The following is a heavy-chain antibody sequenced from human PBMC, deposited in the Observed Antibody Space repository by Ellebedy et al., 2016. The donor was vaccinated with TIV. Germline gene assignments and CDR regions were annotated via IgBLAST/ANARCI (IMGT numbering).Heavy chain of an antibody. Sequence: ASVKVSXXASGYTFTSYDINWVRQATGQGLEWMGWISAYNGNTNYAQKLQGRVTMTTDTSTSTAYMELRSLRSDDTAVYYCVSDGGGETFDYWGQGTLVTVSS. V-gene: IGHV1-18*01. CDR2: ISAYNGNT. CDR3: VSDGGGETFDY. J-gene: IGHJ4*02. D-gene: IGHD4-23*01. CDR1: GYTFTSYD.